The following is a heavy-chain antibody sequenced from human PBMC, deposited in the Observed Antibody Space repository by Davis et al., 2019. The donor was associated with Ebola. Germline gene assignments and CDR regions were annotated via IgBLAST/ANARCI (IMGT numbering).Heavy chain of an antibody. CDR2: IFYSGST. CDR3: ARLALGYYYGMDV. D-gene: IGHD7-27*01. J-gene: IGHJ6*02. CDR1: GGSISSYY. V-gene: IGHV4-59*08. Sequence: MPSETLSLTCTVSGGSISSYYWSWIRQPPGKGLEWIGYIFYSGSTNYNPSPKSRVTISVDTSKNQFSLKLSSVTAADTAVYYCARLALGYYYGMDVWGQGTTVTVSS.